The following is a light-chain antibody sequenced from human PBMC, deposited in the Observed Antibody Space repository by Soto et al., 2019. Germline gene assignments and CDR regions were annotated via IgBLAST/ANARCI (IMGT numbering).Light chain of an antibody. CDR1: QSVSSN. CDR3: HQRSSCPLT. J-gene: IGKJ5*01. V-gene: IGKV3-11*01. CDR2: DAS. Sequence: IVRTQEPRTRNDSTSQRSTYYYRASQSVSSNLAWYQQRPGQAPRLLINDASRRATGIPDRFSGSGFLSGFRLTISWLCGLGFPVYQRHQRSSCPLTFGPGTRLEIK.